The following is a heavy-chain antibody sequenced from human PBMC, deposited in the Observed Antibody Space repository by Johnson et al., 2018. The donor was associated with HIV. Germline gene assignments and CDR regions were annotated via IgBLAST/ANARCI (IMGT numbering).Heavy chain of an antibody. V-gene: IGHV3-66*01. CDR1: GFTVSSNY. CDR3: ARDRSENACDI. Sequence: VQLVESGGGLVQPGGSLRLSCAASGFTVSSNYMSWVRQAPGKGLEWVSVIYSGGSTYYADSVKGRFTISRDNSKNTLYLQMNSLRAEDTAVYYCARDRSENACDIWGQGTMVTVSS. CDR2: IYSGGST. J-gene: IGHJ3*02.